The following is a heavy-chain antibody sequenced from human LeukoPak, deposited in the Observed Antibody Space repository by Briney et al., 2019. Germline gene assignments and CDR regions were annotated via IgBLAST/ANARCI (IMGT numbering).Heavy chain of an antibody. V-gene: IGHV3-7*01. J-gene: IGHJ4*02. CDR2: VKEDGSQK. Sequence: PGGSLRLSCAASGYTFSIYWMSWVRQAPGKGLEWVASVKEDGSQKNYMDSVKGRFTISRDKANKSLVLEMNSLRVEDTAVYYCASEAYWGPGILVTVSS. CDR1: GYTFSIYW. CDR3: ASEAY.